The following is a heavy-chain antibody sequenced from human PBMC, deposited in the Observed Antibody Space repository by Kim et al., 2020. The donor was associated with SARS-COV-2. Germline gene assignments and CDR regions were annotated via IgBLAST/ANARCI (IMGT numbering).Heavy chain of an antibody. CDR2: LYYKGST. D-gene: IGHD5-12*01. CDR3: ARSQMATIVYYYGMGV. Sequence: KGLEWIGNLYYKGSTYYNPYLKSRVTISVGTSKNQFSLKLSAVTAADTAMYYCARSQMATIVYYYGMGVWGQGTTVTVSS. J-gene: IGHJ6*02. V-gene: IGHV4-31*02.